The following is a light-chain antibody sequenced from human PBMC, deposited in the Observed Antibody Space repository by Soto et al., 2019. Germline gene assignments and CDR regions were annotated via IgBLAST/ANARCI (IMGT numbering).Light chain of an antibody. J-gene: IGKJ2*01. CDR2: KAS. Sequence: DIQMTQSPSTLSASVGDRVTITCRASQSISSWLAWYQQKPGKAPKLLIYKASSLESGVPSRFSGSGSGTEFTLTISSLQPDDFATYCGHQYNSLYTFGQGTKLEIK. CDR3: HQYNSLYT. V-gene: IGKV1-5*03. CDR1: QSISSW.